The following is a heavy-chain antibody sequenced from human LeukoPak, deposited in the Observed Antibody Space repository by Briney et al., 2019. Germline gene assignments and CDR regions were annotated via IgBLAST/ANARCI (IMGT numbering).Heavy chain of an antibody. CDR3: ARDWRAWLVQGWFDP. V-gene: IGHV3-21*01. CDR2: ISSSSSYI. Sequence: PGGSLRLSCAASGFTFSSYSMNWVRQAPGKGLEWVSSISSSSSYIYYADSVKGRFTISRDNAKNSLYLQMNSLRAEDTAVYYCARDWRAWLVQGWFDPWGQGTLVTVSS. J-gene: IGHJ5*02. CDR1: GFTFSSYS. D-gene: IGHD6-19*01.